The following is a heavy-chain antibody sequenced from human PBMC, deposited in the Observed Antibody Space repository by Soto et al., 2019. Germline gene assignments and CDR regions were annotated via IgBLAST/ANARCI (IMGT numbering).Heavy chain of an antibody. D-gene: IGHD3-3*01. CDR3: ARRVTYYDFWIGYYKTVEGGYYFDS. CDR2: IDYSGST. V-gene: IGHV4-39*01. CDR1: GGSISSSSYY. Sequence: SETLSLTCTVSGGSISSSSYYWGWMRQPPGKGLEWIGSIDYSGSTYYNPSLKSRVTISVDTSKNQFSLKMSSVTAADTAVYYCARRVTYYDFWIGYYKTVEGGYYFDSWGQGTLVTVSS. J-gene: IGHJ4*02.